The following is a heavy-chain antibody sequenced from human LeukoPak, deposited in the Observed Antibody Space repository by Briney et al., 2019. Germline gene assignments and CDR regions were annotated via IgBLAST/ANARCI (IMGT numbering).Heavy chain of an antibody. CDR3: AREPQVGYYCYYYMDV. Sequence: PSETLSLTCTVSGGSISSYYWSWIRQPAGKGLEWIGRIYTSGSTNYNPSLKSRVTISVDKSKNQFSLKLSSVTAADTAVYYCAREPQVGYYCYYYMDVWGKGTTVTVSS. J-gene: IGHJ6*03. CDR1: GGSISSYY. CDR2: IYTSGST. V-gene: IGHV4-4*07. D-gene: IGHD1-26*01.